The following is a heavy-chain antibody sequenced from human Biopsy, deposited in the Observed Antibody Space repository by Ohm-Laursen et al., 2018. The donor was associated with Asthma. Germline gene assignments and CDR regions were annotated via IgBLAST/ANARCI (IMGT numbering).Heavy chain of an antibody. CDR3: AHFKMSTSMAFDY. Sequence: TQTLTLTGSFSGFSLSTSGVGVGRIRQPPGKALDWLALTYWDADKRYSPSLKTRLTITKDTSNNQVVLTLTNVDPVDTATYYCAHFKMSTSMAFDYWGPGTVVTVSS. V-gene: IGHV2-5*02. D-gene: IGHD5-24*01. CDR1: GFSLSTSGVG. J-gene: IGHJ4*02. CDR2: TYWDADK.